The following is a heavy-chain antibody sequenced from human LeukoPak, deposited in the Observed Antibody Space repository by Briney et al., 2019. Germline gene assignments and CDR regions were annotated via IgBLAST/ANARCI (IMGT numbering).Heavy chain of an antibody. CDR1: GGTFRNYA. V-gene: IGHV1-69*13. D-gene: IGHD3-3*01. CDR2: IIPIFGTA. CDR3: ARSRSDFWSGYYSWFDP. J-gene: IGHJ5*02. Sequence: GASVKVSCKASGGTFRNYAINWVRQAPGQGLEWMGRIIPIFGTANYAQKFQGRVTITADESTSTAYMELSSLRSEDTAVYYCARSRSDFWSGYYSWFDPWGQGTLVTVSS.